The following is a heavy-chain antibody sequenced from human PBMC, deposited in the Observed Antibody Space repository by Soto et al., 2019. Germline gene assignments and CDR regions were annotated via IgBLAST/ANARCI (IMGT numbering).Heavy chain of an antibody. CDR1: GFTFSSYA. CDR3: AKDWAYSNIEGVDY. CDR2: ISGSGGST. J-gene: IGHJ4*02. D-gene: IGHD4-4*01. Sequence: GGSLRLSCAASGFTFSSYAMSWVRQAPGKGLEWVSAISGSGGSTYYADSVKGRLTISRDNSKNTLYLQMNSLRAEDTAVYYCAKDWAYSNIEGVDYWGQGTLVTVSS. V-gene: IGHV3-23*01.